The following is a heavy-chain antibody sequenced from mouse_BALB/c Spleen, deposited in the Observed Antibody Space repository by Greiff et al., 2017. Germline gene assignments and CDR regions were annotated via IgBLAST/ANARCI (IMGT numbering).Heavy chain of an antibody. D-gene: IGHD2-10*02. Sequence: VQLQQSGAELARPGASVKMSCKASGYTFTSYTMHWVKQRPGQGLEWIGYINPSSGYTNYNQKFKDKATLTADKSSSTAYMQLSSLTSEDSAVYYCARGEYGKAPFAYWGQGTLVTVSA. CDR2: INPSSGYT. V-gene: IGHV1-4*01. CDR3: ARGEYGKAPFAY. J-gene: IGHJ3*01. CDR1: GYTFTSYT.